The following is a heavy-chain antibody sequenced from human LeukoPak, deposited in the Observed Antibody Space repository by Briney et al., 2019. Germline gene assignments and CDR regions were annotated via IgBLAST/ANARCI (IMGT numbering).Heavy chain of an antibody. Sequence: GGSLRLSCAASGFTFNTYIMNWVRQAPGKGLEWVSYISTTGTIYYADSLEGRLTISRDNAKNSLYLQMNSLRAEDTGVYYCARAGSHRNSGYDYWGQGTLVTVSP. V-gene: IGHV3-48*04. CDR2: ISTTGTI. D-gene: IGHD5-12*01. CDR1: GFTFNTYI. CDR3: ARAGSHRNSGYDY. J-gene: IGHJ4*02.